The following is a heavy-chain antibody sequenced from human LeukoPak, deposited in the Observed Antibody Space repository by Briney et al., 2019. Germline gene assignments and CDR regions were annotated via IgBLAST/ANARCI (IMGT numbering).Heavy chain of an antibody. CDR1: GGSISSYY. V-gene: IGHV4-39*01. CDR2: IYYSGST. J-gene: IGHJ4*02. Sequence: PSETLSLTCTVSGGSISSYYWGWIRQPPGKGLEWIGSIYYSGSTYYNPSLKSRVTISVDTSKNQFSLKLSSVTAADTAVYYCARRDYSNYYFDYWGQGTLVTVSS. CDR3: ARRDYSNYYFDY. D-gene: IGHD4-11*01.